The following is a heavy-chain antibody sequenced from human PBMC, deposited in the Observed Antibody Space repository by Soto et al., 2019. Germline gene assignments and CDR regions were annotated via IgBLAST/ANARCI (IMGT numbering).Heavy chain of an antibody. CDR3: GKLEAVGIYC. D-gene: IGHD6-13*01. Sequence: GGTLRLSCTASGLTFSSYGMSWVRQAPGNGLEWVSSIGRGGVDTYYADSVKGRFTISRDNYKNTLYLQNISLRSGDTAVYNCGKLEAVGIYCWCQRTLVTVSS. CDR2: IGRGGVDT. J-gene: IGHJ4*02. CDR1: GLTFSSYG. V-gene: IGHV3-23*01.